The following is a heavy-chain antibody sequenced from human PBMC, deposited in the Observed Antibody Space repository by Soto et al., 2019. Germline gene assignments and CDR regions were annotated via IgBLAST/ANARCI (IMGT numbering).Heavy chain of an antibody. J-gene: IGHJ4*02. CDR1: GFTFSSCG. CDR2: ISYDGSNK. V-gene: IGHV3-30*18. CDR3: AKDSLSADYFDY. Sequence: GGSLRLSCAASGFTFSSCGMHWVRQAPGKGLEWVSVISYDGSNKYYADSVKGRFTISRDNSKNTLYLQMNSLRAEDTAVYYCAKDSLSADYFDYWGQGTLVTVSS.